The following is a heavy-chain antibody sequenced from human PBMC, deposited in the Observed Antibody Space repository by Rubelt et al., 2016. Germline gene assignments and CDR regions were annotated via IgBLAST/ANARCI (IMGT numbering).Heavy chain of an antibody. CDR1: GGSISSSSYY. D-gene: IGHD3-10*01. CDR3: ARGYDYYGSGRGDAFDI. Sequence: QLQLQESGPGLVKPSETLSLTCTVSGGSISSSSYYWGWIRQPPGKGLEWIGSIYYSGSTYYNPSLKSRVTIAVDTSKNQFSLKRSSVTAADTAVYYCARGYDYYGSGRGDAFDIWGQGTMFTVSS. V-gene: IGHV4-39*01. CDR2: IYYSGST. J-gene: IGHJ3*02.